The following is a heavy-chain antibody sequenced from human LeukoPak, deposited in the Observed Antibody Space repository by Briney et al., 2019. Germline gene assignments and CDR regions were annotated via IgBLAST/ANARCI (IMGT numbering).Heavy chain of an antibody. D-gene: IGHD2-8*01. CDR3: ARAGHCTNGICYTADFDY. J-gene: IGHJ4*02. V-gene: IGHV3-23*01. CDR2: ITDSGGNT. Sequence: GGSLRLSCTASGFTFSTYAMSWVRQAPGKGLEWVSAITDSGGNTYYAAPVKGRFTISRDNSKNTLYLQMNSLRAEDTAVYYCARAGHCTNGICYTADFDYWGQGSLVTVSS. CDR1: GFTFSTYA.